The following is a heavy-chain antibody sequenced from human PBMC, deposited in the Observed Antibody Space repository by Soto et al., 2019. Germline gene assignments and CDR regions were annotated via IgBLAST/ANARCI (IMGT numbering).Heavy chain of an antibody. CDR2: MSGSGGYT. J-gene: IGHJ4*02. V-gene: IGHV3-23*01. Sequence: EVQLLESGGGLVQPGGSLRLSCAASGFTFSSYAMSWVRQAPGKGLEWVSTMSGSGGYTYYADSVEGRFAISRDNSKNTLYLQMAYLRAEDTAVYYCATFRFCTSTSCYGREGGFWGQGTLVTVSS. CDR3: ATFRFCTSTSCYGREGGF. D-gene: IGHD2-2*01. CDR1: GFTFSSYA.